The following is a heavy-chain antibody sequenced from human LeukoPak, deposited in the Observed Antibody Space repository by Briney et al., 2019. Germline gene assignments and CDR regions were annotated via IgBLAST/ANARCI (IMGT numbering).Heavy chain of an antibody. V-gene: IGHV4-30-2*01. CDR2: IYHSGST. CDR3: ARVLVPANYYDSSGYAFDI. D-gene: IGHD3-22*01. Sequence: SQTLSLTCAVSGGSISSGGYSWSWIRQPPGKGLEWIGYIYHSGSTCYNPSLKSRVTISVDRSKNQFSLKLSSVTAADTAVYYCARVLVPANYYDSSGYAFDIWGQGTMVTVSS. J-gene: IGHJ3*02. CDR1: GGSISSGGYS.